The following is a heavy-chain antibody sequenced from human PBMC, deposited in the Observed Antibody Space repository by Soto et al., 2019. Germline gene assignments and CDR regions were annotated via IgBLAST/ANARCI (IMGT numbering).Heavy chain of an antibody. Sequence: GGSLRLSCAASGFTFIHYAMHWVRQAPGKGLEWVAFISYDGSDKFYADFVKGRFTISRDNSRKTLDLQMSSLRAEDTAVYFCAREDDNFDEWGQRTLVTVSS. CDR1: GFTFIHYA. D-gene: IGHD3-22*01. CDR3: AREDDNFDE. J-gene: IGHJ4*02. CDR2: ISYDGSDK. V-gene: IGHV3-30-3*01.